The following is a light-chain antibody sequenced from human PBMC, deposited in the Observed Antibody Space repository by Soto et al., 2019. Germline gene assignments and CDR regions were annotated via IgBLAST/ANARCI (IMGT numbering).Light chain of an antibody. CDR3: QQGYITPYT. Sequence: DIPMTQSPSSLSASVGDTVTITCRASQSFSVHLNCNQQKGGKVPKLLIYAASNLYSGVPSRFSGSGSQTDFALTISSLQPEDFATYHCQQGYITPYTFGQGTRLEIK. V-gene: IGKV1-39*01. CDR2: AAS. J-gene: IGKJ2*01. CDR1: QSFSVH.